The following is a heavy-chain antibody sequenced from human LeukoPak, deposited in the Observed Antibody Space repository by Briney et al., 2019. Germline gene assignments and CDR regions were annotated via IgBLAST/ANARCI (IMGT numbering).Heavy chain of an antibody. V-gene: IGHV1-69*13. CDR3: ARASDGYSSGWESYYYMDV. D-gene: IGHD6-19*01. CDR1: GGTFSSYA. J-gene: IGHJ6*03. Sequence: ASVKVSCKASGGTFSSYAISWVRQAPGQGLEWMGGIIPIFGTANYAQKFQGRVTITADESTSTAYMELSSLRSEDKAVYYCARASDGYSSGWESYYYMDVWGEGTTVTVSS. CDR2: IIPIFGTA.